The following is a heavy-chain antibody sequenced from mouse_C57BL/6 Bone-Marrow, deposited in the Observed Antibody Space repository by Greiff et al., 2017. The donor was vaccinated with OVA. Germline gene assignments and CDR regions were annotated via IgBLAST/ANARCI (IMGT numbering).Heavy chain of an antibody. V-gene: IGHV1-76*01. D-gene: IGHD2-3*01. CDR3: ARDDGYFFEY. CDR2: IYPGSGNT. CDR1: GSTFTDHY. Sequence: VQLQQSGAEVVRPGASVKLSCKASGSTFTDHYINWVKQRPGQGLEWIARIYPGSGNTYYNEKFKGKATLTAEKSSNTAYMQLSSLTSEDSAVYFCARDDGYFFEYWGQGTTLTVSS. J-gene: IGHJ2*01.